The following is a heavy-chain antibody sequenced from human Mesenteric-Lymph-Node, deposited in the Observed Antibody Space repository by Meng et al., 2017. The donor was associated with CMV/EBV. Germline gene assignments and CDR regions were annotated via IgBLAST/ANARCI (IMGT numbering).Heavy chain of an antibody. CDR1: GGSVSGGSYY. J-gene: IGHJ3*02. D-gene: IGHD2-21*01. Sequence: SETLSLTCTVSGGSVSGGSYYWSWIRQPPGKGLEWIGCVYNTGSSYYNPSLKTRVTISVDTSKNQFSLKLTSVTAADTAIYYCAGGGIGDHLGIWGQGTMVTVSS. CDR2: VYNTGSS. CDR3: AGGGIGDHLGI. V-gene: IGHV4-61*01.